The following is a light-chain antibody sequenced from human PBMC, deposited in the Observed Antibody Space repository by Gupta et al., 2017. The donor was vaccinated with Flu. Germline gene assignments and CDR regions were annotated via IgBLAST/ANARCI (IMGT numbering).Light chain of an antibody. CDR3: QQSYSTRYS. Sequence: IQLNPFPSSLSVSLGDRVTITCRASQSITRYLTWYQQKPGKAPKFLIYAASSLQSGVPARFSGSGSGTDFTLTISSLQPEDFATYYCQQSYSTRYSFGQGTKLEIK. CDR1: QSITRY. V-gene: IGKV1-39*01. CDR2: AAS. J-gene: IGKJ2*03.